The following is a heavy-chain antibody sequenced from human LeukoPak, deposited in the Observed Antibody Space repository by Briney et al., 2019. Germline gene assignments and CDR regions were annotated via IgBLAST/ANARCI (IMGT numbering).Heavy chain of an antibody. CDR2: IYWDDDK. Sequence: SGPTLVNPTQTLTLTCAFSGFSLSTSGVGVGWIRQPPGKALEWLALIYWDDDKRYSPSPKSRLTITKDTSKNQVVLTMTNMDPVDTATYYCAHSITMVRGVPYYFDYWGQGTLVTVSS. D-gene: IGHD3-10*01. CDR3: AHSITMVRGVPYYFDY. J-gene: IGHJ4*02. V-gene: IGHV2-5*02. CDR1: GFSLSTSGVG.